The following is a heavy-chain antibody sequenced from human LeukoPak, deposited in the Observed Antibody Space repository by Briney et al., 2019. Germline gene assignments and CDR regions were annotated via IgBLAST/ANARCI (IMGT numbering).Heavy chain of an antibody. Sequence: SETLSLTCTVSGGSISSYYWSWIRQPPGKGLESIGYIYYSGSTNYNPSLRSRVTISVDTSKNQFSLKLSSVTAADTAVYYCARCIGSSSFARWFDPWGQGTLVTVSS. CDR2: IYYSGST. CDR3: ARCIGSSSFARWFDP. D-gene: IGHD6-6*01. J-gene: IGHJ5*02. V-gene: IGHV4-59*01. CDR1: GGSISSYY.